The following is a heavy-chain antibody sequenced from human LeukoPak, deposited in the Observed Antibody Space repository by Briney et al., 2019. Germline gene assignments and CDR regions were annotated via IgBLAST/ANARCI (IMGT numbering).Heavy chain of an antibody. V-gene: IGHV1-2*02. D-gene: IGHD6-13*01. Sequence: ASVKVSCKASGYTFTGYYMHWVRQAPGQGLEWMGWINPNSGGTNYAQKFQGRVTMTRDTSISTACMELSRLRSDDTAVYYCARDLKRITGQQLGEYNWFDPWGQGTLVTVSS. J-gene: IGHJ5*02. CDR2: INPNSGGT. CDR1: GYTFTGYY. CDR3: ARDLKRITGQQLGEYNWFDP.